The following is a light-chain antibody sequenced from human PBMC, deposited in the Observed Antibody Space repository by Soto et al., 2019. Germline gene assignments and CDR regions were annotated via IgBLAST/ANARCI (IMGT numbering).Light chain of an antibody. CDR2: GNS. Sequence: QSVLTQPPSVSGAPGQRVTISCTGSSSNIGAGYDVHWYQQIPVTAPKLLIYGNSNRPSGVPDRFSGSKSGTSASLAITGLQAEDEADYYCQSYASSLSVVFGGGTKLTVL. CDR1: SSNIGAGYD. V-gene: IGLV1-40*01. J-gene: IGLJ3*02. CDR3: QSYASSLSVV.